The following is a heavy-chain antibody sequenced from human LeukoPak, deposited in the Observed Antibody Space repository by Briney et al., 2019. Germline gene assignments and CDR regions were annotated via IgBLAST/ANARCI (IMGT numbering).Heavy chain of an antibody. CDR2: IYHSGNT. J-gene: IGHJ4*02. D-gene: IGHD1-26*01. Sequence: SQTLSLTCAVSGGSISSGGYSWSWIRQPPGKGLEWIGYIYHSGNTYYNPSLTGRVTTSVDRSDNQFSLKVNSVTAADTAVYYCALGYHDVWERWGQGTLVTVSS. CDR1: GGSISSGGYS. V-gene: IGHV4-30-2*01. CDR3: ALGYHDVWER.